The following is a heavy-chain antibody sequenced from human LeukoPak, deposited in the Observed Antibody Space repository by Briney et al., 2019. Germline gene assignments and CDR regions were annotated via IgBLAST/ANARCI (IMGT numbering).Heavy chain of an antibody. CDR1: GGTFSSYA. D-gene: IGHD6-13*01. V-gene: IGHV1-69*13. J-gene: IGHJ4*02. CDR3: ARVSISWRNYYFDY. Sequence: ASVKVSCKASGGTFSSYAISWVRQAPGQGLEWTGGIIPIFGTANYAQKLQGRVTITADESTSTAYMELSSLRSEDTAVYYCARVSISWRNYYFDYWGQGTLVTVSS. CDR2: IIPIFGTA.